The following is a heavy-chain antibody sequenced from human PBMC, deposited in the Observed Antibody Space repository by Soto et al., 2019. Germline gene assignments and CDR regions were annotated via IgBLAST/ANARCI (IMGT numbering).Heavy chain of an antibody. Sequence: SETLSLTCTVSGGSISSYYWSWIRQPPGKGLEWIGYMYYSGSTNYNPSLKSRVTISIDTSRNQFSLKLSSVTAADTAVYYCARGAFGVVKDWGQGTLVTVSS. D-gene: IGHD3-3*01. J-gene: IGHJ4*02. CDR2: MYYSGST. V-gene: IGHV4-59*01. CDR3: ARGAFGVVKD. CDR1: GGSISSYY.